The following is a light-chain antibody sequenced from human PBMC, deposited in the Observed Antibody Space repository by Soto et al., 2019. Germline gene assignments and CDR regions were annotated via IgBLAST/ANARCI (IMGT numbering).Light chain of an antibody. J-gene: IGLJ1*01. V-gene: IGLV4-69*01. Sequence: VLTQSPSASASLGASVKLTCTLSSGHSSYAIAWHQQQPEKGPRYLMKLNSDGSHSKGDGIPDRFSGSSSGAERYLTISSLQSEDEADYYCQTWGTGIQVFGTGTKVTVL. CDR1: SGHSSYA. CDR2: LNSDGSH. CDR3: QTWGTGIQV.